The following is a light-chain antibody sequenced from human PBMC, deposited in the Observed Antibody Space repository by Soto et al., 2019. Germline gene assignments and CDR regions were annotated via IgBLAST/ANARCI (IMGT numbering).Light chain of an antibody. CDR3: QQYGSSHHPPT. CDR1: QSVTSTY. CDR2: GVS. J-gene: IGKJ5*01. Sequence: EIVLTQSPGTLSLSPGERATLSCRASQSVTSTYLGWYQQKPGQAPRLLMYGVSVRATGIPDRFSGSGSGTDFTLTISRLEPEDFAVYYCQQYGSSHHPPTFGQGTRLEIK. V-gene: IGKV3-20*01.